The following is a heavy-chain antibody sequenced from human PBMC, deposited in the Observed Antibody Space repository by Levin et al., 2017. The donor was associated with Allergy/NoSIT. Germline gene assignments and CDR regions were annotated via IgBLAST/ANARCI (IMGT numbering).Heavy chain of an antibody. CDR1: GGSFSGYY. J-gene: IGHJ4*02. Sequence: SETLSLTCAVYGGSFSGYYWSWIRQPPGKGLEWIGEINHSGSTNYNPSLKSRVTISVDTSKNQFSLKLSSVTAADTAVYYCARVPEPDVQDAFGGPSLNYFDYWGQGTLVTVSS. CDR2: INHSGST. D-gene: IGHD3-16*01. CDR3: ARVPEPDVQDAFGGPSLNYFDY. V-gene: IGHV4-34*01.